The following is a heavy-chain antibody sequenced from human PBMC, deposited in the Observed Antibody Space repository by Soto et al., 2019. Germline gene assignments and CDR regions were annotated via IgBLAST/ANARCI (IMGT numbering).Heavy chain of an antibody. J-gene: IGHJ1*01. V-gene: IGHV4-39*01. D-gene: IGHD3-22*01. CDR2: IYYSGST. CDR1: GGSISSSSYY. Sequence: SETLSLTCTVSGGSISSSSYYWGWIRQPPGKGLEWIGSIYYSGSTYYNPSLKSRVTISVDTSKNQFSLKLSSVTAADTAVYYCARLGFSGYYYGAEYFQHWGQGTLVTVSS. CDR3: ARLGFSGYYYGAEYFQH.